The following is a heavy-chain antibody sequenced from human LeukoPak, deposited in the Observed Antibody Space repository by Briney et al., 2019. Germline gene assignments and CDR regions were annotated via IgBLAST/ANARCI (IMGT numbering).Heavy chain of an antibody. CDR1: GYTFTSYY. CDR2: INPSGGST. V-gene: IGHV1-46*01. Sequence: GASVKVSCKASGYTFTSYYMHWVRQAPGQGLEWMGIINPSGGSTSYAQKFQGRVTMTRDTSTSTVYMELSSLRSEDTAVYYCVREGIPDYYDSAYYFDYWGQGTLVTVSS. J-gene: IGHJ4*02. CDR3: VREGIPDYYDSAYYFDY. D-gene: IGHD3-22*01.